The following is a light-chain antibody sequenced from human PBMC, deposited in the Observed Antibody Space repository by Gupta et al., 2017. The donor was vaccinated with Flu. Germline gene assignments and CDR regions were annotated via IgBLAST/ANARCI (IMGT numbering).Light chain of an antibody. CDR3: QSYDSSLSGHVV. Sequence: QSVLTQPPSVSGAPGQRVTISCTGRSPNIGAGYDVHWYQQLPGTAPKLLLYGNSNRPSGVPDRFSGSKSGTSASLAITGLQAEDEADYYCQSYDSSLSGHVVFGGGTKLTVL. V-gene: IGLV1-40*01. CDR1: SPNIGAGYD. CDR2: GNS. J-gene: IGLJ2*01.